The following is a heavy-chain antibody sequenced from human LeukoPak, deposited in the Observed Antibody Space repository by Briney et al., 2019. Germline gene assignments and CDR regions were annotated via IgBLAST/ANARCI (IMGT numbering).Heavy chain of an antibody. D-gene: IGHD5-18*01. J-gene: IGHJ4*02. CDR1: GFTFSSYG. CDR3: AKASRGYSYGDLDY. V-gene: IGHV3-30*02. CDR2: IRYDGSNK. Sequence: QPGGSLRLSCAASGFTFSSYGMHWVRQAPGKGLEWVSFIRYDGSNKYYADSVKGRFTISRDNSKNTLYLQMNSLRAEDTAVYYCAKASRGYSYGDLDYWGQGTLVTVSS.